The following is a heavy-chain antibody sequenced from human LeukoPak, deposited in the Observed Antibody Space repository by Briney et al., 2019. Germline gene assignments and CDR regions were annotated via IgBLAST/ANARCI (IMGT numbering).Heavy chain of an antibody. D-gene: IGHD3-10*01. CDR1: GFTFSSYD. V-gene: IGHV3-13*01. CDR3: ARALDYYGSGSPYYYGMDV. J-gene: IGHJ6*02. CDR2: IGTAGDT. Sequence: GGSLRLSCAASGFTFSSYDMHWVRQATGKGLEWVSAIGTAGDTYYPGSVKGRFTISRENAKNSLYLQMSSLRAGDTAVYYCARALDYYGSGSPYYYGMDVWGQGTTVTVSS.